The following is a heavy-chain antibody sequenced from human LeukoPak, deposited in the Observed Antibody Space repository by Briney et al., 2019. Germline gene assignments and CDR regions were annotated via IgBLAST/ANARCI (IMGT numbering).Heavy chain of an antibody. CDR3: AGGYSGYDQIDY. CDR2: IYPGDSDA. D-gene: IGHD5-12*01. V-gene: IGHV5-51*01. CDR1: GYSFTTYS. J-gene: IGHJ4*02. Sequence: GESLKISCKGSGYSFTTYSIGWVRQMPGKGLEWMGIIYPGDSDARYSLSFQGQVTILVDKSISTAYLQWSSLKASDTAMYYCAGGYSGYDQIDYWGQGTLVTVSS.